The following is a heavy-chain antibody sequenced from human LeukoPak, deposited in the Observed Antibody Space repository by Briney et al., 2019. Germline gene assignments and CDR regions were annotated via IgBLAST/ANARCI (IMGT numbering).Heavy chain of an antibody. J-gene: IGHJ4*02. CDR1: GGSFSGYY. Sequence: KTSGTLSLTCAVYGGSFSGYYWSWVRQPPGKGLEWIGEINHSGSTNYNPSPKSRVTISVDTSKNQFSLKLSSVTAADTAVYYCARIKGRAAAGDYWGQGTLVAVSS. CDR3: ARIKGRAAAGDY. V-gene: IGHV4-34*01. CDR2: INHSGST. D-gene: IGHD6-13*01.